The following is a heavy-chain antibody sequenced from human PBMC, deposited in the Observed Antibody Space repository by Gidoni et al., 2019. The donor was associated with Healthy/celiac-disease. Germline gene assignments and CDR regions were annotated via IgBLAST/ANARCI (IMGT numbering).Heavy chain of an antibody. V-gene: IGHV3-7*04. J-gene: IGHJ2*01. CDR1: GFTFSSYW. D-gene: IGHD6-13*01. CDR2: IKQDGSEK. Sequence: EVQLVESGGGLVQPGGSLRLSCPASGFTFSSYWMSWVRQAPGKGLEWVANIKQDGSEKYYVDSVKGRFTISRDNAKNSLYLQMNSLRAEDTAVYCCARGYSSSWYRGYWYLDLWGRGTLVTVSS. CDR3: ARGYSSSWYRGYWYLDL.